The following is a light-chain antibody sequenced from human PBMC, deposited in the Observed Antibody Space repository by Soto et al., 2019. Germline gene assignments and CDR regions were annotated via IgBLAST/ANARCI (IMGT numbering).Light chain of an antibody. CDR3: QHRSTWWT. J-gene: IGKJ1*01. Sequence: EIVLTQSPATLSLSPGERATLSCRASQSISIFLAWYQQKPGQAPRLLIYDASNRATGIPARFSGSGSGTDFTLTISSLEPEDFAVYYCQHRSTWWTFGQGTKVEIK. CDR2: DAS. CDR1: QSISIF. V-gene: IGKV3-11*01.